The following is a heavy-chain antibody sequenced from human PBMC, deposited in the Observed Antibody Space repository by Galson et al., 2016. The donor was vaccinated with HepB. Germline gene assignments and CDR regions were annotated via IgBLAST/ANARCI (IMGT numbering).Heavy chain of an antibody. Sequence: TLSLTCTVSGGSISSDYYYWSWIRQPAGKGLEWIGRIYSTGSTNYNPPLKSRVTMSVDTSKNQFSLKLSSVTAADTAVYYCARARTNYYDTSGYNYWGQGTLVTVSS. CDR3: ARARTNYYDTSGYNY. V-gene: IGHV4-61*02. J-gene: IGHJ4*02. D-gene: IGHD3-22*01. CDR2: IYSTGST. CDR1: GGSISSDYYY.